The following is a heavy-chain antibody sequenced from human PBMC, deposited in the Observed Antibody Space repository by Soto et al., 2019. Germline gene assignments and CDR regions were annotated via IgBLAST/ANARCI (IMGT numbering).Heavy chain of an antibody. Sequence: QVHLVESGGGVVQPGRSLRLSCAASGFTFSSYGMHWVRQAPGKGLEWVAVISYDGSNKYYADSVKGRFTISRDNSKNTMYLQMNSLRAEDTAVYYCASYVWSSGWYGMDVWCQGTTVTVSS. CDR1: GFTFSSYG. J-gene: IGHJ6*02. CDR3: ASYVWSSGWYGMDV. CDR2: ISYDGSNK. D-gene: IGHD6-25*01. V-gene: IGHV3-30*03.